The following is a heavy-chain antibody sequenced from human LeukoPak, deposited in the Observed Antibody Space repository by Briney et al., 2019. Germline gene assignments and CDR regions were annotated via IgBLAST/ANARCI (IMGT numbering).Heavy chain of an antibody. CDR2: ISYDGSNK. CDR3: VVLGIFPLDP. D-gene: IGHD3-10*01. J-gene: IGHJ5*02. Sequence: GGSLRLSCAASGFTFSSYGMHWVRQAPGKGLEWVAVISYDGSNKYYADSVKGRFTISRDNTKNTLYLQMNSLRAEDTAVYYCVVLGIFPLDPWDQGTLVTVSS. CDR1: GFTFSSYG. V-gene: IGHV3-30*03.